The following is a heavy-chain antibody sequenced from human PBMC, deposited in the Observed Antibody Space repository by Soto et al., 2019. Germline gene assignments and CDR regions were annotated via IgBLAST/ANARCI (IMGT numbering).Heavy chain of an antibody. CDR3: ARSGYSYGPNPLRY. D-gene: IGHD5-18*01. Sequence: SETLSLTCTVSGGSISSGGYYWSWIRQHPGKGLEWIGYIYYSGSTYYNPSLKSRVTISVDTSKNQFSLKLSSVTAADTAVYYCARSGYSYGPNPLRYWGQGTLVTV. CDR2: IYYSGST. CDR1: GGSISSGGYY. V-gene: IGHV4-31*03. J-gene: IGHJ4*02.